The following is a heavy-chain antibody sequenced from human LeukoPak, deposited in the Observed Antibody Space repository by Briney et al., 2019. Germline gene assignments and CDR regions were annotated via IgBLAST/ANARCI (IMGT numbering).Heavy chain of an antibody. Sequence: GGSLRLSCAASGFSFRDAWVSWVRQAPGKGLEWVGRIKSKADGGAADYAAPVKGRFTISRDDSKNTLYLQMNSLKTEDTAVYYCTTDIGTIGGQGTLVTVSS. CDR2: IKSKADGGAA. CDR1: GFSFRDAW. CDR3: TTDIGTI. V-gene: IGHV3-15*01. J-gene: IGHJ4*02. D-gene: IGHD1-1*01.